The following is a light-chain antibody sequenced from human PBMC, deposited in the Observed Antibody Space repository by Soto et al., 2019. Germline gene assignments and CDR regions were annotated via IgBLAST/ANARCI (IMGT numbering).Light chain of an antibody. J-gene: IGLJ3*02. CDR2: EVS. V-gene: IGLV2-8*01. Sequence: QSVLTQPASVSGSPGQSITISCTGTSSDVGGYNYVSWYQQHPGKAPKLMIYEVSKRPSGVPDRFSGSESGNTASLTVSGLQAEDEADYYCNSYAGSNNWVFGGGTKVTVL. CDR3: NSYAGSNNWV. CDR1: SSDVGGYNY.